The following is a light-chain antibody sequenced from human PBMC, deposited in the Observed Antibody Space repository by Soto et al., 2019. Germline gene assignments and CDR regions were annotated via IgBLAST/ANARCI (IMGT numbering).Light chain of an antibody. CDR1: QSVSSN. V-gene: IGKV3-15*01. CDR3: QHYNSYSEA. CDR2: GAS. J-gene: IGKJ1*01. Sequence: EIVMTQSPATLSVSPGERATLSCRASQSVSSNLAWYQQKPGQAPRLLIYGASTKATGIPARFSGSGSGTEFTLTISSLQSENFAVYYCQHYNSYSEAFGQGTKVELK.